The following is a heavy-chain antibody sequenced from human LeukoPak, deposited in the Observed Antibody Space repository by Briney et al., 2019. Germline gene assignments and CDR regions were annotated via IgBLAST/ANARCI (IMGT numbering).Heavy chain of an antibody. Sequence: SETLSLTCTVSGDSISSYYWSWIRQPPGKGLEWIGYIYYSGSTNYNPSLKSRVTISVDTSKNQFSLKLSSVTAADTAVYYCARVPSSGWYYFDYWGQGTLVTVSS. D-gene: IGHD6-19*01. CDR2: IYYSGST. CDR1: GDSISSYY. CDR3: ARVPSSGWYYFDY. V-gene: IGHV4-59*01. J-gene: IGHJ4*02.